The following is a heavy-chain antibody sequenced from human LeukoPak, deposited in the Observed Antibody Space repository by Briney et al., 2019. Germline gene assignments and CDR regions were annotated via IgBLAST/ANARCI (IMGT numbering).Heavy chain of an antibody. CDR3: ARGLNWNYLTFDY. Sequence: SETLPLTCTVSGGSISSYYWSWIRQPPGKGLEWIGYIYYSGSTNYNPSLKSRVTISVDTSKNQFSLKLSSVTAADTAVYYCARGLNWNYLTFDYWGQGTLVTVSS. V-gene: IGHV4-59*01. CDR2: IYYSGST. J-gene: IGHJ4*02. CDR1: GGSISSYY. D-gene: IGHD1-7*01.